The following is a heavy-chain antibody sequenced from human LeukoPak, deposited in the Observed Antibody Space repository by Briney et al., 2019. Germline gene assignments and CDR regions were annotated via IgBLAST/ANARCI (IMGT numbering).Heavy chain of an antibody. CDR3: ATDQDHGYFRQ. CDR1: GFTFSSYE. J-gene: IGHJ1*01. CDR2: ISSSGSTI. V-gene: IGHV3-48*03. Sequence: GGSLRLSCAASGFTFSSYEMNWVRQAPGKGLEWFSYISSSGSTIYYADSVKGRFTISRDNAKNSLYLQMNSLRAEDTAVFYCATDQDHGYFRQWGQGTLVIVSS. D-gene: IGHD3-22*01.